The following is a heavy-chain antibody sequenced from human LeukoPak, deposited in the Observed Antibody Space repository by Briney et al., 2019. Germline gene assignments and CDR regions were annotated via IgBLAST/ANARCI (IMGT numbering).Heavy chain of an antibody. CDR2: LNPNTLVT. J-gene: IGHJ6*02. Sequence: ASVKVSCRASGYTFTDYYMHWVRQDPGQGLEWMGWLNPNTLVTKYAQHFQGRVSMTWDTSISTGYMDLHSLTSDDTAVYYCARKDGGRDGMDVWGQGTTVTVSS. CDR1: GYTFTDYY. CDR3: ARKDGGRDGMDV. D-gene: IGHD4-23*01. V-gene: IGHV1-2*02.